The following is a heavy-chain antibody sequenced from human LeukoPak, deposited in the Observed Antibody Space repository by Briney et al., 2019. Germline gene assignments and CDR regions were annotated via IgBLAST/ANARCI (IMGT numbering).Heavy chain of an antibody. CDR2: IYYSGST. Sequence: PSETLSLTCTVSGGSISSSSYYWGWIRQPPGKGLEWIGNIYYSGSTYYNPSLKSRITISVDTSKNQFSLRLSSVTTADTAVYYCARYHSSSWYYFDYWGQGTLVTVSS. CDR3: ARYHSSSWYYFDY. CDR1: GGSISSSSYY. D-gene: IGHD6-13*01. J-gene: IGHJ4*02. V-gene: IGHV4-39*01.